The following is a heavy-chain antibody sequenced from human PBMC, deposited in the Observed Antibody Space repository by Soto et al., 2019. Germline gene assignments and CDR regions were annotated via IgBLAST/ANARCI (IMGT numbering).Heavy chain of an antibody. CDR1: TLHFPTYQ. J-gene: IGHJ6*02. Sequence: SLRLSCEHPTLHFPTYQMHWVRQAPADALEWVAAVSYDGKTNYYADSLKGRFTISRHNAKSTLYLQMASQRGGDTAVYYCARERGCYHFKDMMGIYGLDVWGHGTTVTVSS. D-gene: IGHD3-10*01. CDR2: VSYDGKTN. V-gene: IGHV3-30*03. CDR3: ARERGCYHFKDMMGIYGLDV.